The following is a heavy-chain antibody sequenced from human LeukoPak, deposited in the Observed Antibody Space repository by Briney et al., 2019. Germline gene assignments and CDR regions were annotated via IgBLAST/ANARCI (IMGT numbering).Heavy chain of an antibody. CDR1: GFSFSSYE. D-gene: IGHD4/OR15-4a*01. J-gene: IGHJ4*01. CDR3: ARRAGAYSHPYDY. CDR2: ISSSATST. Sequence: GGSLRLSCSASGFSFSSYEMNWVRQAPGKGLEWVSHISSSATSTYYADSVKGRFTISRGNSKNTLYLQMNSLRAEDTAVYYCARRAGAYSHPYDYWGQGTLVTVSS. V-gene: IGHV3-48*03.